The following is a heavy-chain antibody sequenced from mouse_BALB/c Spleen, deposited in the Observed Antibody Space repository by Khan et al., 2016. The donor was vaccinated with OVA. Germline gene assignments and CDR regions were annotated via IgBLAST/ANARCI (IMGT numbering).Heavy chain of an antibody. J-gene: IGHJ4*01. CDR3: ARDAGGS. CDR1: GHTFPEYT. D-gene: IGHD3-2*02. V-gene: IGHV1-18*01. Sequence: EVQLQQSGPELVKPGASVKISCKTSGHTFPEYTVHWVKQSLGKSLDWIGVINPKNGGTAYNQKFKGKATLTVDKSSSTAFMEFRSLTSEDSAVYDCARDAGGSWGQGTSVTVAS. CDR2: INPKNGGT.